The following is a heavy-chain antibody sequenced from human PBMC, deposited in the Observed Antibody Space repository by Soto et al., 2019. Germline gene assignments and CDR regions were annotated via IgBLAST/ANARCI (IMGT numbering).Heavy chain of an antibody. Sequence: PGESLKISCAASGFTFSSYAVSWVRQAPGKGLEWVSAISGSGGSTYYADSVKGRFTISRDNSKNTLYLQMNSLRAEDTAVYYCAKDHEWPQGRFDPWGQGSLVTVSS. CDR3: AKDHEWPQGRFDP. CDR2: ISGSGGST. V-gene: IGHV3-23*01. CDR1: GFTFSSYA. D-gene: IGHD3-10*01. J-gene: IGHJ5*02.